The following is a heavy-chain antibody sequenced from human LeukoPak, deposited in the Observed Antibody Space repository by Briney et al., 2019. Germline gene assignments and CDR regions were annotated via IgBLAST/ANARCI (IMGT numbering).Heavy chain of an antibody. Sequence: GGSLRLSCAASGFTFDDYGMSWVRQAPGKGLEWVSGINWNGGSTGYADSVKGRFTISRDNAKNSLYLQMNSLRAEDTALYYCARVEYYYESSGYFDYWGQGTLVTVSS. V-gene: IGHV3-20*04. D-gene: IGHD3-22*01. CDR2: INWNGGST. J-gene: IGHJ4*02. CDR1: GFTFDDYG. CDR3: ARVEYYYESSGYFDY.